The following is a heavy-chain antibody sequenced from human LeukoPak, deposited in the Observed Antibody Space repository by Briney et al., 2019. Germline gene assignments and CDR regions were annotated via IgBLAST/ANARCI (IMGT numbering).Heavy chain of an antibody. J-gene: IGHJ3*02. Sequence: GGSLRPSCAASGFTFSSYSMNWVRQAPGKGLEWVSSISSSSSYIYYADSVKGRFTISRDNAKNSLYLQMNSLRAEDTPVYYCARSSPHCSSTSCYNDAFDIWGQGTMVTVSS. CDR1: GFTFSSYS. CDR2: ISSSSSYI. V-gene: IGHV3-21*01. D-gene: IGHD2-2*02. CDR3: ARSSPHCSSTSCYNDAFDI.